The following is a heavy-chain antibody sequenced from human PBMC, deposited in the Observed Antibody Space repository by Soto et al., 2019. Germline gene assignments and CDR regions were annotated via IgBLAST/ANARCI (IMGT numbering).Heavy chain of an antibody. CDR2: IYYSGST. D-gene: IGHD6-13*01. CDR1: GGSISSSSYF. Sequence: SETLSLTCTVSGGSISSSSYFWGWIRQPPGKGLEWIGSIYYSGSTYYNPSLKSRVTISVDTSKNQFSLKLSSVTAADTAVYYCARRQSSSWYGLWGQGTLVTVSS. V-gene: IGHV4-39*01. J-gene: IGHJ4*02. CDR3: ARRQSSSWYGL.